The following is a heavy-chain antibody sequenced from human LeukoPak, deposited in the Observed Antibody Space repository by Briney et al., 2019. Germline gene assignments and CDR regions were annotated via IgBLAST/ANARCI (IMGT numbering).Heavy chain of an antibody. CDR3: ARVRRFSDDHYYYYMDV. CDR2: IYYSGST. Sequence: SETLSLTCSVSGGSISSRDYYWGWIRQPPGKGLEWIGSIYYSGSTYYNPSLKSRVTISVDTSKNQFSLKLSSVTAADTAVYYCARVRRFSDDHYYYYMDVWGKGTTVTVSS. V-gene: IGHV4-39*07. D-gene: IGHD3-3*01. CDR1: GGSISSRDYY. J-gene: IGHJ6*03.